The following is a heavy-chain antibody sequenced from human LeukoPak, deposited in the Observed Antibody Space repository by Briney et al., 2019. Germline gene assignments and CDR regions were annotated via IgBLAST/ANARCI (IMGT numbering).Heavy chain of an antibody. Sequence: ASVKVSCKASGYTFTGYYMHWVRQAPGQGLEWMGWINPNSGGTNYAQKFQGRVTMTRDTSISTAYMELSRLRSDDTAVYYCARVPYYDSSGYLFDVFDYWGQGTLVTVSS. J-gene: IGHJ4*02. D-gene: IGHD3-22*01. CDR3: ARVPYYDSSGYLFDVFDY. CDR1: GYTFTGYY. CDR2: INPNSGGT. V-gene: IGHV1-2*02.